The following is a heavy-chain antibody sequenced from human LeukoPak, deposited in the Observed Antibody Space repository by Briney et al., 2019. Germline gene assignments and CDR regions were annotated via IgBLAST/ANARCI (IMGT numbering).Heavy chain of an antibody. CDR2: IYHSGST. CDR1: GGSISSSNW. V-gene: IGHV4-4*02. D-gene: IGHD3-22*01. Sequence: SETLSLTCAVSGGSISSSNWWSWVRQSPGKGLEWIGEIYHSGSTNYNPSLKSRVTISVDKSKNQFSLKLSSVTAADTAVYYCARDMNYYDSSGYAWFDPWGQGTLVTVSS. CDR3: ARDMNYYDSSGYAWFDP. J-gene: IGHJ5*02.